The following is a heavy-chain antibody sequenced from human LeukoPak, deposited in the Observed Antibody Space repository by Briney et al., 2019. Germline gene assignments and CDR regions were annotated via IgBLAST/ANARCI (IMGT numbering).Heavy chain of an antibody. Sequence: GGSLGLSCAASGFTFSSYPMSWVRQAPGKGLQWVSAISNGGGSAYYADSVKGRFTISRDNSKSTLYLQMNSLRAEDTAIYYCAARPRMPPRFDYWGQGTLVTVSS. CDR2: ISNGGGSA. V-gene: IGHV3-23*01. J-gene: IGHJ4*02. CDR3: AARPRMPPRFDY. CDR1: GFTFSSYP. D-gene: IGHD2-2*01.